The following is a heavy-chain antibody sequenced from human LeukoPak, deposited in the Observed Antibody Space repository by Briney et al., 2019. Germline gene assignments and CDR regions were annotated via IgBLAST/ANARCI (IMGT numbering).Heavy chain of an antibody. V-gene: IGHV3-30-3*01. CDR1: GFTFSSYD. CDR3: ARDSNYYGSGSYLDY. CDR2: ISYDGSNK. D-gene: IGHD3-10*01. J-gene: IGHJ4*02. Sequence: GGSLRLSCAASGFTFSSYDMHWVRQAPGKGLEWVAVISYDGSNKYYADSVKGRFTISRDNSNNTLSLQMHSLGAEDTAVYYCARDSNYYGSGSYLDYWGQGTLVTVSS.